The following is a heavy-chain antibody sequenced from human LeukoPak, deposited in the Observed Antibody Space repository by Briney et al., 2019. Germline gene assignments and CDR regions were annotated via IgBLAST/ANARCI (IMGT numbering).Heavy chain of an antibody. J-gene: IGHJ4*02. CDR2: ISAYNGDT. Sequence: ASVKVSCKASGYTFNSYGISWVRQAPGQGLEWMGWISAYNGDTKYAQNLPGRVTMTTDTFTSTAYMELRSLRSDDTAVYYCARDRPGFFYDILTGYDYWGQGTLVTVSS. V-gene: IGHV1-18*01. D-gene: IGHD3-9*01. CDR3: ARDRPGFFYDILTGYDY. CDR1: GYTFNSYG.